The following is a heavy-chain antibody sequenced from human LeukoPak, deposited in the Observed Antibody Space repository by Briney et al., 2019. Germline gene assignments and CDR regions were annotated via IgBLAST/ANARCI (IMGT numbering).Heavy chain of an antibody. Sequence: SETLSLTCSDSGGLINTRSYFWGWIRQPPGKGLEWIGEINHSGSTNYNPSLKSRVTISVDTSKNQFSLKLSSVTAADTAVYYCARGLYFWSGYPFDYWGQGTLVTVSS. D-gene: IGHD3-3*01. V-gene: IGHV4-39*07. CDR1: GGLINTRSYF. CDR3: ARGLYFWSGYPFDY. J-gene: IGHJ4*02. CDR2: INHSGST.